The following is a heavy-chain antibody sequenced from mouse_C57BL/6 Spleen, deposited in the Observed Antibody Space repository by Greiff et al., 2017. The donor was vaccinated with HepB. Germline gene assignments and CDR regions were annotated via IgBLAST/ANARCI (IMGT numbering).Heavy chain of an antibody. V-gene: IGHV3-2*02. CDR1: GYSITSGYG. CDR3: ARTARIKY. CDR2: ISYSGST. J-gene: IGHJ2*01. D-gene: IGHD1-2*01. Sequence: EVQLQQSGPGLVKPSQSLSLTCTVTGYSITSGYGWNWIRQFPGNKREWMGYISYSGSTNYNPSLKSRISITRDTSKNQFFLQLNSVTTEDTATYYCARTARIKYWGPGTTLTVSS.